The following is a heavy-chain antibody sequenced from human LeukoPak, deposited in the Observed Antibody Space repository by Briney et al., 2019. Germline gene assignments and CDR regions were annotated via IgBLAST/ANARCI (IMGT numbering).Heavy chain of an antibody. CDR1: GFTFSSYA. D-gene: IGHD3-3*01. J-gene: IGHJ4*02. CDR2: ISGSGGST. Sequence: GGSLRLSCAASGFTFSSYAMSWVRQAPGKGLEWVSAISGSGGSTYYADSVKGRFTISRDNSKNTLYLQTNSLRAEDTAVYYCAKGRRITIFGVVVDYWGQGTLVTVSS. V-gene: IGHV3-23*01. CDR3: AKGRRITIFGVVVDY.